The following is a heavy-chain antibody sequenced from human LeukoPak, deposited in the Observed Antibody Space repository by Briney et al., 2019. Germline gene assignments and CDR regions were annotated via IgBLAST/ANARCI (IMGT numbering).Heavy chain of an antibody. CDR3: ARDLYERDSSGHYGGGFDY. J-gene: IGHJ4*02. CDR1: GYTFTSYG. CDR2: INPSGGSP. V-gene: IGHV1-46*01. D-gene: IGHD3-22*01. Sequence: ASVKVSCKASGYTFTSYGISWVRQAPGQGLEWMGIINPSGGSPTYAQKIQGRVTMTRDTSTSAVYMELSSLTSEDTAVYYCARDLYERDSSGHYGGGFDYWGQGTLVAVSS.